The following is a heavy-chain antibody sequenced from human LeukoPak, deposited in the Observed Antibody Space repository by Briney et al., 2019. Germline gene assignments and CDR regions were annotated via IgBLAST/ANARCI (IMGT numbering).Heavy chain of an antibody. J-gene: IGHJ4*02. CDR2: IYSSGST. Sequence: SETLSLTCTVSGGSVSSRTYYWSWIRQPPGKGLEWIGYIYSSGSTNYNPALKSRVTISVDTSKNQFSLKLTSVTAADTAVYYCARAPYYYDNSGYFRFDYWGQGTLVTVSS. CDR3: ARAPYYYDNSGYFRFDY. D-gene: IGHD3-22*01. V-gene: IGHV4-61*01. CDR1: GGSVSSRTYY.